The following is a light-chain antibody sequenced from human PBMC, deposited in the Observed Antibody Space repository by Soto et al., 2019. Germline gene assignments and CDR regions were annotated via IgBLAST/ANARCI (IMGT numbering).Light chain of an antibody. Sequence: EIVLTQSPATLSLSPGERASLSCGASQSVSSSYLAWYQQIPGLAPRLLIYDASSRATGIPDRFSGSGSGTDFTLTISRLEPEDFAVYYCQQYGSSPRITFGQGTRLEIK. V-gene: IGKV3D-20*01. J-gene: IGKJ5*01. CDR1: QSVSSSY. CDR2: DAS. CDR3: QQYGSSPRIT.